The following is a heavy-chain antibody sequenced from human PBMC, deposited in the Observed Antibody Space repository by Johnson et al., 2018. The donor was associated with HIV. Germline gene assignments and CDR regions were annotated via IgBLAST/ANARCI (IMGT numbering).Heavy chain of an antibody. CDR1: GFTFSNYA. D-gene: IGHD6-13*01. J-gene: IGHJ3*02. CDR3: ARGLAADAFNI. CDR2: ISYDGSNK. Sequence: QVQLVESGGGVVQPGRSLRLSCAASGFTFSNYAVHWVRQAPGKGLEWVAVISYDGSNKYYADSVKGRFTISRDNSKNTLYLQMNSLRAEDTAVYYCARGLAADAFNIWGQGTMVSVSS. V-gene: IGHV3-30-3*01.